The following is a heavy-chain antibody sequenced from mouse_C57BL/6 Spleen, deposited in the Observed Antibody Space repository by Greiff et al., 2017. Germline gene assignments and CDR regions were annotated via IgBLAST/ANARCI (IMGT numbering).Heavy chain of an antibody. D-gene: IGHD1-1*01. J-gene: IGHJ2*01. Sequence: QVHVKQSGAELARPGASVKLSCKASGYTFTSYGISWVKQRTGQGLEWIGEIYPRSGNTYYNEKFKGKATLTADKSSSTAYMELRSLTSEDSAVYFCARSPVVADDYWGQGTTLTVSS. CDR2: IYPRSGNT. CDR3: ARSPVVADDY. V-gene: IGHV1-81*01. CDR1: GYTFTSYG.